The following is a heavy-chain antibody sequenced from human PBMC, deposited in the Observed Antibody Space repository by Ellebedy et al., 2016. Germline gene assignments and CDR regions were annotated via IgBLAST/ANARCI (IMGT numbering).Heavy chain of an antibody. CDR2: IDWDDDK. V-gene: IGHV2-70*01. CDR3: ARKGGYHYGYDY. J-gene: IGHJ4*02. Sequence: SGPTLVKPTQTLTLTCSFSGFSLNTSGMCVSWIRQPPGKALEWLALIDWDDDKYYTTSLRTRLTISKDTSKNEVVLTMTNMDPVDTGTYYCARKGGYHYGYDYWGQGTLVTVSS. D-gene: IGHD5-18*01. CDR1: GFSLNTSGMC.